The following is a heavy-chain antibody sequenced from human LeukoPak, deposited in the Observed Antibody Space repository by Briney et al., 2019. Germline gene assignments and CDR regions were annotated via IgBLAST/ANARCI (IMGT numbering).Heavy chain of an antibody. CDR1: GYTFTGYY. V-gene: IGHV1-69*05. CDR2: IIPIFGTA. J-gene: IGHJ5*02. D-gene: IGHD1-14*01. Sequence: GASVEVSCKASGYTFTGYYMHWVRQAPGQGLEWMGWIIPIFGTASYAQKFQGRVTITTDEFTSTAYMELSSLRSEDTAVYYCARVTVPPQLGWFDPWGQGTLVTVSS. CDR3: ARVTVPPQLGWFDP.